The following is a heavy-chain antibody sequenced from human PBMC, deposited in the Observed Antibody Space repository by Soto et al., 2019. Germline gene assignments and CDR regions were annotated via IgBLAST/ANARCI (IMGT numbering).Heavy chain of an antibody. Sequence: SETLSLTCTVSGGSISSYYWSWIRQPPGKGLEWIGYIYYSGSTNYNPSLKSRVTISVDTSKNQFSLKLSSVTAADTAVYYCARERGVPAAIYYYYYMDVWGKGTTVTVSS. J-gene: IGHJ6*03. CDR1: GGSISSYY. CDR2: IYYSGST. D-gene: IGHD2-2*02. CDR3: ARERGVPAAIYYYYYMDV. V-gene: IGHV4-59*01.